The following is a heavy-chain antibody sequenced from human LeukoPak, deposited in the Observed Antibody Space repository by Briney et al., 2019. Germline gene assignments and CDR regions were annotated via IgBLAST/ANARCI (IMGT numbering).Heavy chain of an antibody. J-gene: IGHJ4*02. CDR2: IYHSGST. Sequence: LQTLSLTCAVSGGSISSGGYSWSWIRQPPGKGLEWIGYIYHSGSTYYNPSLKSRVTISVDRSKNQFSLKLSSVTAADTAVYYCARATTPAVAGGGFDYWGQGTLVTVSS. D-gene: IGHD6-19*01. V-gene: IGHV4-30-2*01. CDR3: ARATTPAVAGGGFDY. CDR1: GGSISSGGYS.